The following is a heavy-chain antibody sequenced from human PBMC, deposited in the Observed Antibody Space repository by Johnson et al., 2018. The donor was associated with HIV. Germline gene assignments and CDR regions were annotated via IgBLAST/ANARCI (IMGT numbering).Heavy chain of an antibody. Sequence: VQLVESGGGLVQPGGSLRLSCAASGFLFSSQWMSWVRQAPGKGPEWVASIKEDGGAIYYADSVEGLFTISRDNTKESLYLQMNNLRAEDTAVYYCARAQAWGQGTMVIVSS. V-gene: IGHV3-7*05. J-gene: IGHJ3*01. CDR3: ARAQA. CDR1: GFLFSSQW. CDR2: IKEDGGAI.